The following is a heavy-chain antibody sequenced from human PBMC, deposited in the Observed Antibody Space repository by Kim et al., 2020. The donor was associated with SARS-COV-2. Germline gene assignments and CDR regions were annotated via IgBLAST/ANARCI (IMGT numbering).Heavy chain of an antibody. CDR2: INPSGGST. CDR3: ARVPRINYYDSSGYYSHYGMDV. CDR1: GYTFTSYY. Sequence: ASVKVYCKASGYTFTSYYMHWVRQAPGQGLEWMGIINPSGGSTSYAQKFQGRVTMTRDTSTSTVYMELSSLRSEDTAVYYCARVPRINYYDSSGYYSHYGMDVWGQGTTVTVSS. D-gene: IGHD3-22*01. J-gene: IGHJ6*02. V-gene: IGHV1-46*01.